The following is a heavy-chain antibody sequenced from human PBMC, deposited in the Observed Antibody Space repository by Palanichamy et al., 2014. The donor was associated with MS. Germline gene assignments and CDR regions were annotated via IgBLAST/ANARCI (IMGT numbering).Heavy chain of an antibody. J-gene: IGHJ4*02. V-gene: IGHV3-53*01. CDR3: ARDSLTSGYSGPFDF. CDR2: PYSGGPT. D-gene: IGHD3-22*01. Sequence: EVQLVESGGGLIQPGGSLRLSCVVSGFSVNNNYMSWVRQAPGRGLEWVSIPYSGGPTYYADSVKGRFTISRDNSKNTLYLQMNSLRAEDTAVYYCARDSLTSGYSGPFDFWGQGTLVTVSS. CDR1: GFSVNNNY.